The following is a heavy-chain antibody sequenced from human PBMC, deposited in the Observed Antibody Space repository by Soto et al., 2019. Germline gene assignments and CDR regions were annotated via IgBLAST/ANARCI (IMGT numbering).Heavy chain of an antibody. CDR2: IYWDDYK. J-gene: IGHJ4*02. CDR3: AHKGYGDYPLDY. Sequence: QITLKESGPTLVTPTQTLTLTCTFSGFSLSTSGVGVGWIRQPPGKALEWLAVIYWDDYKHYSPSLKSRLTITKDTSKNQVVLTMTNMDPVDSVTYYCAHKGYGDYPLDYWGQGTLLSVSS. D-gene: IGHD4-17*01. CDR1: GFSLSTSGVG. V-gene: IGHV2-5*02.